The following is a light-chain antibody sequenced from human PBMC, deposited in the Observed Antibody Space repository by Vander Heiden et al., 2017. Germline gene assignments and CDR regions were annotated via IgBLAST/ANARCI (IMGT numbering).Light chain of an antibody. CDR1: SSNIGSNI. CDR3: AVWDDSLNNYV. Sequence: SVLTQPPSVSGTPVQRVSIPCSGSSSNIGSNIVNWYHQLPGTDPKLLIYSNTKRSSGVPDRFSGSTSGTSASLAISGLQSEDEDDYYCAVWDDSLNNYVFGTGTKVTVL. J-gene: IGLJ1*01. CDR2: SNT. V-gene: IGLV1-44*01.